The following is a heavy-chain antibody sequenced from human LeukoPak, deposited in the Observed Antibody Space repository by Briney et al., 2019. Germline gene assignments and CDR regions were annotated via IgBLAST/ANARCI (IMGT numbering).Heavy chain of an antibody. J-gene: IGHJ6*04. V-gene: IGHV3-23*01. CDR3: ARVGGIVVLPAAIPRMGLFNV. D-gene: IGHD2-2*01. Sequence: GGTLRLSCAASGFTFSSYGMSWVRQAPGKGLEWVSVISGSGGGTYYADSVKGRLTISRDNSKNTLYLQMNSLRAEDTAVYYCARVGGIVVLPAAIPRMGLFNVWGKGTTVTISS. CDR2: ISGSGGGT. CDR1: GFTFSSYG.